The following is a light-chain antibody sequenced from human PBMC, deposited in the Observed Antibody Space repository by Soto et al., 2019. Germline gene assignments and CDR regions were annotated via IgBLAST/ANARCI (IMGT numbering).Light chain of an antibody. CDR3: SSYTSSSHVV. Sequence: QSALTQPASVSGSPGQSITISCTGTSSDVGGYNYVSWYQQHPGKAPKLMIYDVSNRPSGVSNRFSGSKSGNTASLTISGRQAEDEADYYCSSYTSSSHVVFGGGTKHTVL. V-gene: IGLV2-14*01. J-gene: IGLJ2*01. CDR2: DVS. CDR1: SSDVGGYNY.